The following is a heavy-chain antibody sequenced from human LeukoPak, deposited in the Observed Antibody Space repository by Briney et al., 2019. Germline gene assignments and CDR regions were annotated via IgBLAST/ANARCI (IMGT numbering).Heavy chain of an antibody. CDR2: INHGEST. V-gene: IGHV4-34*01. CDR3: AREDCSSGSCQSFDY. Sequence: SETLSLTCAVYGGSFSGYYWSWIRQPPGKGLEWIGEINHGESTNYNPSLKSRVTISVGTSKNQFSLKLNSVTAADTAVYYCAREDCSSGSCQSFDYWGQGTLVTVSS. CDR1: GGSFSGYY. J-gene: IGHJ4*02. D-gene: IGHD2-15*01.